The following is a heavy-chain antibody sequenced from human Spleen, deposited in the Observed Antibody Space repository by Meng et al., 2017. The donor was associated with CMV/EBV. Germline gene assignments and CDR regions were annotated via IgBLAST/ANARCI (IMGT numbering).Heavy chain of an antibody. CDR3: ARVSGYSSGWYLYYGMDV. CDR1: SSGSYY. CDR2: IYYSGST. V-gene: IGHV4-61*01. J-gene: IGHJ6*02. Sequence: SSGSYYWSWIRQPPGKGLEWIGYIYYSGSTNYNPSLKSRVTISVDTSKNQFSLKLSSVTAADTAVYYCARVSGYSSGWYLYYGMDVWGQGTTVTVSS. D-gene: IGHD6-19*01.